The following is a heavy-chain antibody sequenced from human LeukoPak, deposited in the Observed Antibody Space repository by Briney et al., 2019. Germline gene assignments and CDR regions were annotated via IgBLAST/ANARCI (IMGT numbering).Heavy chain of an antibody. CDR1: GFTFSSYA. J-gene: IGHJ6*03. V-gene: IGHV3-23*01. D-gene: IGHD1-14*01. Sequence: GGSLRLSCAASGFTFSSYAMSWVRQPPGKGLEWVSAISGSGGSTYYADSVKGRFTISRDNSKNTLYLQMNSLRAEDTAVYYCAKDENPSDYYYYYYMDVWGKGTTVTVSS. CDR2: ISGSGGST. CDR3: AKDENPSDYYYYYYMDV.